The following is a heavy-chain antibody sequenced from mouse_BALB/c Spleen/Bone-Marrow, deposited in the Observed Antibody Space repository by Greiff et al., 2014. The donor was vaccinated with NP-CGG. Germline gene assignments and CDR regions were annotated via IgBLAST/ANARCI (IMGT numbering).Heavy chain of an antibody. CDR3: ARGGIYYGNYLAN. V-gene: IGHV5-15*02. J-gene: IGHJ3*01. Sequence: DVMLVESGGGLVQPGGSRKLSCAASGFTFSDYGMAWVRQALGKGPEWVAFISNLAYSIYYADSVTGRFTVSRENAKNTLYLEMSSLRSEDTAMYYCARGGIYYGNYLANWGQGTLVTVSA. CDR1: GFTFSDYG. CDR2: ISNLAYSI. D-gene: IGHD2-1*01.